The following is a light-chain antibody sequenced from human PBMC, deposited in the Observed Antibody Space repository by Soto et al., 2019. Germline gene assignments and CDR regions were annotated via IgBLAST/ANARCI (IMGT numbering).Light chain of an antibody. CDR2: AAS. CDR3: QQSYSSLYT. J-gene: IGKJ2*01. Sequence: DIQMTQSPSSLSASVGDRVTITCRASQIINTYLNWYQQKPGKAPKLMIFAASSLRSGVPSRFSGSGSETDFTLTISSLQPDDFATYYCQQSYSSLYTFCQGTKLEIK. V-gene: IGKV1-39*01. CDR1: QIINTY.